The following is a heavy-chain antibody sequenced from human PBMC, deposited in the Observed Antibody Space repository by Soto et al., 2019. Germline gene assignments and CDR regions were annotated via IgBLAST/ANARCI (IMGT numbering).Heavy chain of an antibody. D-gene: IGHD1-1*01. CDR1: LFTFNKYA. Sequence: GGSLRLSCAASLFTFNKYAMGWVRQGPGKWLEWVSGMIGTSGTTDYAYSVKGRFSIARDKSNNTLFLEMNSLRAEDTAVYYCGKETPRGTDYFDYSGQGTLVTVSS. V-gene: IGHV3-23*01. CDR2: MIGTSGTT. J-gene: IGHJ4*02. CDR3: GKETPRGTDYFDY.